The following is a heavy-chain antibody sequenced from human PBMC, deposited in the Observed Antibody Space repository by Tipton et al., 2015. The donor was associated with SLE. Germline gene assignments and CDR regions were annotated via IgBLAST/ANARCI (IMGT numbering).Heavy chain of an antibody. Sequence: TLSLTCTVSGGSVSSGSYYWSWIRQPPGKGLEWIGYIYYSGSTNYNPSLKSRVTISVDTSKNQFSLKLSSVTAADTAVYYCARVGFGELDAFDIWGQGTMVTASS. V-gene: IGHV4-61*01. CDR3: ARVGFGELDAFDI. CDR1: GGSVSSGSYY. CDR2: IYYSGST. D-gene: IGHD3-10*01. J-gene: IGHJ3*02.